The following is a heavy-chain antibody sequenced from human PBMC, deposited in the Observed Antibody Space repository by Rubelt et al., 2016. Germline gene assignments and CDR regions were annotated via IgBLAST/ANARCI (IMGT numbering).Heavy chain of an antibody. Sequence: QAQLVQSGAEVKQPGASVKVSCKASGYTFTTNDINWVRQATGQGLEWMGWMNTNTGNSTYAQGFTVRFVFSLETSVRTAYLQICSLKAEDTAVYYCARDSRDWFDPWGQGTLVTVSS. D-gene: IGHD6-6*01. CDR3: ARDSRDWFDP. CDR1: GYTFTTND. CDR2: MNTNTGNS. J-gene: IGHJ5*02. V-gene: IGHV7-4-1*01.